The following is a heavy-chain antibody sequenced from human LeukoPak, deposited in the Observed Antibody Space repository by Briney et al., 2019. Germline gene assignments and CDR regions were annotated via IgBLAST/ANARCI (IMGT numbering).Heavy chain of an antibody. CDR3: ARQYCSSTSCYFDYYYGMDV. J-gene: IGHJ6*04. V-gene: IGHV5-51*01. D-gene: IGHD2-2*01. CDR1: GYSFTSYW. CDR2: IYPGDSDT. Sequence: GESLKISCEGSGYSFTSYWIGWVRQMPGKGLEWMGIIYPGDSDTRYSPSFQGQVTISADKSISTAYLQWSSLKASDTAMYYCARQYCSSTSCYFDYYYGMDVWGKGTTVTVSS.